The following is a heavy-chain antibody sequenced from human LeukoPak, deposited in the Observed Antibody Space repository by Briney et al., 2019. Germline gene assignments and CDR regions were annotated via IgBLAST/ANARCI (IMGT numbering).Heavy chain of an antibody. CDR1: GYSFTGYY. CDR3: ARDAISRGIIDY. Sequence: ASVKVSCKASGYSFTGYYVHWGRQAPGQGLEWMGWIKPDSGGTNFAQKFQGRVTMTRDTSISTAYMEVSRLTSDDTAVYYCARDAISRGIIDYWGQGTLVTVSS. J-gene: IGHJ4*02. CDR2: IKPDSGGT. V-gene: IGHV1-2*02. D-gene: IGHD3-10*01.